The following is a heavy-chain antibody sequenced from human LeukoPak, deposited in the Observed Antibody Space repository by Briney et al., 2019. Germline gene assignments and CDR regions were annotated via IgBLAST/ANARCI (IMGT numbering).Heavy chain of an antibody. CDR1: GCTFSSYA. CDR2: IIPILGII. D-gene: IGHD6-6*01. J-gene: IGHJ2*01. Sequence: SVKVSCKASGCTFSSYAISWVRQAPGQGLEWMGRIIPILGIINYAQKFQGRVTITADKSTSTAYMELSSLRSEDTAVYYCAGPLKSIAARYFDLWGRGTLVTVSS. V-gene: IGHV1-69*04. CDR3: AGPLKSIAARYFDL.